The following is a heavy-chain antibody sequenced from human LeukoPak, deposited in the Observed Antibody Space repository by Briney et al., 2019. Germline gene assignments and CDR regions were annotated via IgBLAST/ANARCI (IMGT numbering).Heavy chain of an antibody. V-gene: IGHV3-21*01. Sequence: GWSLRLSCAASGFTFSHYSMNWVRLAPGKGLEWVSSVSASSSFIYYADSLKGRFTISRDNAKNSLYLQMNSLRAEDTAVFYCARGYCSRTSCEDFDYWGQGTLVTVSS. J-gene: IGHJ4*02. CDR1: GFTFSHYS. D-gene: IGHD2-2*01. CDR2: VSASSSFI. CDR3: ARGYCSRTSCEDFDY.